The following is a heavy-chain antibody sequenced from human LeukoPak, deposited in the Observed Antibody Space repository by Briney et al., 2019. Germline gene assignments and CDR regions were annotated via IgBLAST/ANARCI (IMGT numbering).Heavy chain of an antibody. D-gene: IGHD5-18*01. J-gene: IGHJ4*02. CDR3: AKDWIQFNRVFDCFDS. V-gene: IGHV3-23*01. Sequence: GGSLRLSCATSGFPFETNAMSWVRQAPGKGLEWVATIGNTETFYADSVAGRFTISRDNPKNTVNLQMNRLRVEDTAIYYCAKDWIQFNRVFDCFDSWGQGTLVTVSS. CDR2: IGNTET. CDR1: GFPFETNA.